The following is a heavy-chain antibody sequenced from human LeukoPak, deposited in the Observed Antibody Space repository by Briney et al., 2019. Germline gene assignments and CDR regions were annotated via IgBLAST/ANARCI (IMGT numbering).Heavy chain of an antibody. Sequence: ASVKVSCKASGGTFSSYAISWVRQAPGQGLEWMGGIIPIFGTANYAQKFQGRVTITADESTSTAYMELSSLRSEDTAVYYCADGGSGSYYGRFDFDYWGQGTLVTVSS. V-gene: IGHV1-69*13. D-gene: IGHD1-26*01. CDR3: ADGGSGSYYGRFDFDY. CDR2: IIPIFGTA. J-gene: IGHJ4*02. CDR1: GGTFSSYA.